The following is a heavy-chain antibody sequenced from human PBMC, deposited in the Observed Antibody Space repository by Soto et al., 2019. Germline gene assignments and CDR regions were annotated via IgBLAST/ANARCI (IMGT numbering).Heavy chain of an antibody. J-gene: IGHJ4*02. V-gene: IGHV6-1*01. CDR3: AREGGHSSSWYFDY. CDR2: TYYRSKWNN. Sequence: SQTLSLTCAISGDSVSSNSAAWNWVRQSPSRGLEWLGRTYYRSKWNNDYAVSVKRRITINPDTSKNQFSLQLNSVTPEDTAVYYCAREGGHSSSWYFDYWGQGTLVTVSS. D-gene: IGHD6-13*01. CDR1: GDSVSSNSAA.